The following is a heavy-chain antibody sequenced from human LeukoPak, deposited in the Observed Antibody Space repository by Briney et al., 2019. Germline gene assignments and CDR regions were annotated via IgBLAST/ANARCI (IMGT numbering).Heavy chain of an antibody. J-gene: IGHJ4*02. D-gene: IGHD6-19*01. CDR1: GSTFSSYG. CDR3: AKAVAGTGDY. CDR2: ISYDGSNK. Sequence: HTGGSLRLSCAASGSTFSSYGMHWVRQAPGKGLEWVAVISYDGSNKYYADSVKGRFTISRDNSKNTLYLQMNSLRAEDTAVYYCAKAVAGTGDYWGQGTLVTVSS. V-gene: IGHV3-30*18.